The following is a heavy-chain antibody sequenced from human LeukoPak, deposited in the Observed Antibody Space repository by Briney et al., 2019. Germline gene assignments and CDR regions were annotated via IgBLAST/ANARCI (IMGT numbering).Heavy chain of an antibody. Sequence: ASVKVSCKASGYTLTELSMHWVRQAPGKGLEWMGGFDPEDGETIYAQKFQGRVTMTEDTSTDTAYMELSSLRSEDTAVYYCTTDASGADATAFVVIWGQGTTVTVSS. CDR2: FDPEDGET. V-gene: IGHV1-24*01. J-gene: IGHJ3*02. CDR1: GYTLTELS. CDR3: TTDASGADATAFVVI. D-gene: IGHD2-15*01.